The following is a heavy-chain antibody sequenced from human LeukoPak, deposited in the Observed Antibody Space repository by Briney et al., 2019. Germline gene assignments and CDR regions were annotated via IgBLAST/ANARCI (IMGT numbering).Heavy chain of an antibody. Sequence: GGSLRLSCAVSGFTLTNHGVSWVRQAPGKGLEWVSIITGTGGKYYGDSVKGRFVLSRDNSKNTVYMQMSSLRVEDTATYYCAKDYCRDGNCPFPFLDSWGQGTQVTVSS. CDR2: ITGTGGK. CDR3: AKDYCRDGNCPFPFLDS. D-gene: IGHD2-15*01. J-gene: IGHJ4*02. V-gene: IGHV3-23*01. CDR1: GFTLTNHG.